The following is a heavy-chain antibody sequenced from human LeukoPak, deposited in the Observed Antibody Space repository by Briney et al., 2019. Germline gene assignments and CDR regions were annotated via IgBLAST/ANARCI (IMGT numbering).Heavy chain of an antibody. CDR2: IYYSGST. Sequence: SETLSLTCTVSGGSISSYYWSWSRQPPGKGLEWIGYIYYSGSTNYNPSLKSRVTISVDTSKNQFSLKLSSVTAADTAVYYCARGAYYYDSSGYLDAFDIWGQGTMVTVSS. V-gene: IGHV4-59*01. CDR1: GGSISSYY. CDR3: ARGAYYYDSSGYLDAFDI. J-gene: IGHJ3*02. D-gene: IGHD3-22*01.